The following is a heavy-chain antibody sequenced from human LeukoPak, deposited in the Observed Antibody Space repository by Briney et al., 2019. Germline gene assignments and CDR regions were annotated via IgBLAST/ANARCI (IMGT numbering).Heavy chain of an antibody. CDR3: ARHSGLRSPFDP. CDR2: IFYNGNT. D-gene: IGHD3-3*01. J-gene: IGHJ5*02. V-gene: IGHV4-39*01. CDR1: GSSISSSTYY. Sequence: SETLSLTCTVSGSSISSSTYYWGWIRQPPGKGLEWIGSIFYNGNTYYSPSLKGRVTISVDTSKNQFSLKLSSVTAADTAIYYCARHSGLRSPFDPWGQGTLVTVSS.